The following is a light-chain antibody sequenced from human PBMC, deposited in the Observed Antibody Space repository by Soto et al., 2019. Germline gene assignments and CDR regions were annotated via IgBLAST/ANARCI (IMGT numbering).Light chain of an antibody. J-gene: IGKJ2*01. Sequence: DIVMTQSPDSLAVSLGERATINCKSSQSVLYSSNNKNYLAWYQQKPGQPPKLLIYWASTRESGVPDRFSSSGSGTDFTLTISRLKAEDVAVYYCQQYYSTPPMYTFGQGTKLEIK. CDR3: QQYYSTPPMYT. CDR2: WAS. V-gene: IGKV4-1*01. CDR1: QSVLYSSNNKNY.